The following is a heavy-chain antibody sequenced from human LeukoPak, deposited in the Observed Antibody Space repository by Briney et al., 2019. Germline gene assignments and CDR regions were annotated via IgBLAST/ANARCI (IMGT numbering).Heavy chain of an antibody. D-gene: IGHD3-22*01. CDR3: AKSDDSSGQYYFDY. J-gene: IGHJ4*02. CDR1: GFPFSSYG. V-gene: IGHV3-23*01. Sequence: GGSLRLSCAASGFPFSSYGMSWVRQAPGKGLEWVSAISDSGGSTYYADSVKGRFTISRDNSKNTLYLQMNSLRAEDTAVYYCAKSDDSSGQYYFDYWGQGTLVTVSS. CDR2: ISDSGGST.